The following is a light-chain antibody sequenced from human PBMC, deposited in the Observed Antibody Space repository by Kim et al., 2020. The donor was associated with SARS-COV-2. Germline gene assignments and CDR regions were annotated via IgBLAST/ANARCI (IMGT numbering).Light chain of an antibody. Sequence: SASVGDRVTITCRASQSIISLLAWYQQKPGKAPKLLIYKASTLEGGVPSRFSGSGSGTEFTLSISSLQPDDFATYYCQQYKSYLLTFGGGTKVDIK. CDR2: KAS. CDR3: QQYKSYLLT. J-gene: IGKJ4*01. CDR1: QSIISL. V-gene: IGKV1-5*03.